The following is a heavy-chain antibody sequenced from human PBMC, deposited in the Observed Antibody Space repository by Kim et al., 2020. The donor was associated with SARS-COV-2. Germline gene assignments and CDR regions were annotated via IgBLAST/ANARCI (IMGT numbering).Heavy chain of an antibody. CDR2: INPNSGGT. D-gene: IGHD5-18*01. CDR1: GYTFTGYY. CDR3: ARDRLDNVDTAMVTALHYYYYYGMDV. Sequence: ASVKVSCKASGYTFTGYYMHWVRQAPGQGLEWMGWINPNSGGTNYAQKFQGRVTMTRDTSISTAYMELSRLRSDDTAVYYCARDRLDNVDTAMVTALHYYYYYGMDVWGQGTTVTVSS. V-gene: IGHV1-2*02. J-gene: IGHJ6*02.